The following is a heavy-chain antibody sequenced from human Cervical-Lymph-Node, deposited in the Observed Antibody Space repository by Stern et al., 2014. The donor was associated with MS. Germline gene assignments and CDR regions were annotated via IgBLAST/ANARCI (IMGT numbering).Heavy chain of an antibody. CDR3: ATANYEFGYYGMDV. V-gene: IGHV3-9*01. CDR2: ISWSGTKI. D-gene: IGHD3-3*01. J-gene: IGHJ6*02. Sequence: VQLVESGGGLVQPGRSLRLSCAAAGFAFDDYAMHWVRQAPGKGLEWASGISWSGTKIGYADSVKGRFTISRDNAKNSLFLQMNNLRAEDTALYYCATANYEFGYYGMDVWGQGTAVTVS. CDR1: GFAFDDYA.